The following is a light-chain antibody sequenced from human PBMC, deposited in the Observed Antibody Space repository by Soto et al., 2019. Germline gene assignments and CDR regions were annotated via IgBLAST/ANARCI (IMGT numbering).Light chain of an antibody. CDR1: QSVNSN. J-gene: IGKJ5*01. V-gene: IGKV3-15*01. Sequence: EIVMTQSPGTLSVSPGERATLSCRASQSVNSNLAWYQHRPGQAPRLLIYAASTRATGIPGRFSGSGSGTEFSLTISSLQSEDFAVYYCQQYNNWPPVTFGQGTRLEIK. CDR2: AAS. CDR3: QQYNNWPPVT.